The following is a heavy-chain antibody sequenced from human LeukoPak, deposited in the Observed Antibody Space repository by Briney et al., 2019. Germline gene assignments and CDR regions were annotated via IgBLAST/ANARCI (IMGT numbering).Heavy chain of an antibody. D-gene: IGHD6-13*01. CDR1: GGSISSYY. CDR2: IYTSEST. J-gene: IGHJ4*02. Sequence: SETLSLTCTVSGGSISSYYWSWIRQPAGKGLEWIGRIYTSESTNYNPSLKSRVTMSVDTFKNQFSLKLSSVTAADTAVYYCARVAYSSSWYYFDYWGQGSLVTVSS. V-gene: IGHV4-4*07. CDR3: ARVAYSSSWYYFDY.